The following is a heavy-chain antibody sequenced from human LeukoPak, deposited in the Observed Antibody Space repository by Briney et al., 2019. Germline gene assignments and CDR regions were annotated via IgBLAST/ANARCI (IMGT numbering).Heavy chain of an antibody. J-gene: IGHJ4*02. CDR1: RFTFSSYS. CDR3: ARDKVATIDY. Sequence: GGSLRLSCAASRFTFSSYSMNWVREAPGKGLEWVSSISSSSSYIYYADSVKGRFNISRDNAKNSLYLQMNSLRAEDTAVYYCARDKVATIDYWGQGTLVTVSS. V-gene: IGHV3-21*01. CDR2: ISSSSSYI. D-gene: IGHD5-24*01.